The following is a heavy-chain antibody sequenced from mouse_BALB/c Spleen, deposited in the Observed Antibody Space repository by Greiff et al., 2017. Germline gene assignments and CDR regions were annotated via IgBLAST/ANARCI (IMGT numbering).Heavy chain of an antibody. J-gene: IGHJ3*01. Sequence: EVKVEESGGGLVKPGGSLKLSCAASGFAFSSYDMSWVRQTPEKRLEWVAYISSGGGSTYYPDTVKGRFTISRDNAKNTLYLQMSSLKSEDTAMYYCARHLCTTATAWFAYWGQGTLVTVSA. CDR2: ISSGGGST. D-gene: IGHD1-2*01. V-gene: IGHV5-12-1*01. CDR3: ARHLCTTATAWFAY. CDR1: GFAFSSYD.